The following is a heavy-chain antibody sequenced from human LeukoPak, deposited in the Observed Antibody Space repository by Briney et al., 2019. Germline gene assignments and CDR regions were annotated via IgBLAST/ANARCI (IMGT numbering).Heavy chain of an antibody. V-gene: IGHV1-46*01. Sequence: ASVKVSCKASGYTFTSNYMHWVRQAPGQGLEWMGVIAPSSGTTSYAQRFQGRVTMTRDTSTSTLYMELSSLTSEDTAVYYCARASGSSAVPFDYWGQGTLVTVSS. CDR2: IAPSSGTT. J-gene: IGHJ4*02. CDR3: ARASGSSAVPFDY. D-gene: IGHD3-10*01. CDR1: GYTFTSNY.